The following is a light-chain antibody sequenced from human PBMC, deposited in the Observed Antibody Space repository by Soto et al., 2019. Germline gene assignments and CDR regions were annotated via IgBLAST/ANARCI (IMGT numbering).Light chain of an antibody. CDR2: SGS. J-gene: IGKJ2*01. CDR1: QSLLHRNGYNY. Sequence: DIVMTQSPLSLSVTLGEPASISCRSSQSLLHRNGYNYFDRYLQKPGQPPQLLIYSGSNRASGVPDRFSGSGSGTDFTLKISRVEAEDVGVYYCMQALQTPPYTFGQGTKLEIK. CDR3: MQALQTPPYT. V-gene: IGKV2-28*01.